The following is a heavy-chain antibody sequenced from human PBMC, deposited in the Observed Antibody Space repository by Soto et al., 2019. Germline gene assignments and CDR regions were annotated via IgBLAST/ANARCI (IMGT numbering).Heavy chain of an antibody. Sequence: QVQLVQSGPEVRNPGASVKVSCKASGYIFSRYGISWVRQAPGQGLEWMAWISGYNGNTKFGERVQGRVNVTTDTSTRTAYLELRSLRSDDTAVYYCAREAAAERNYYGLDVWGQGTTVIVSS. CDR3: AREAAAERNYYGLDV. V-gene: IGHV1-18*04. CDR2: ISGYNGNT. CDR1: GYIFSRYG. J-gene: IGHJ6*02. D-gene: IGHD6-13*01.